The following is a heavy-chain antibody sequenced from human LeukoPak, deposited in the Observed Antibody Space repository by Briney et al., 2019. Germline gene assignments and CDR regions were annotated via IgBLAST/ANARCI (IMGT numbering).Heavy chain of an antibody. Sequence: TGGSLRLSCAASGFTFSSYSMNWIRQAPGKGLEWVSSISSSTTYIYYADSVKGRFTISRDNAKNSLYLQMNSLRVEDTAVYYCARDGMSTGWDFDYWGRGTLVTVSS. D-gene: IGHD6-19*01. CDR3: ARDGMSTGWDFDY. V-gene: IGHV3-21*06. J-gene: IGHJ4*02. CDR2: ISSSTTYI. CDR1: GFTFSSYS.